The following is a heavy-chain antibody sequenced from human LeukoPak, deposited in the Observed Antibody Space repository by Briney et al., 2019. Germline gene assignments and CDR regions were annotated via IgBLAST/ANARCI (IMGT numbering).Heavy chain of an antibody. D-gene: IGHD6-19*01. Sequence: AASVKVSCKASGYTFTSYAIHWVRQAPGQRLEWMGWINAGNGNTKYSQKFQGRVTITGDTSASTAYMELSSLRSEDTGVYYCAREGGQWLPLDYWGQGTLVTVSS. J-gene: IGHJ4*02. CDR2: INAGNGNT. V-gene: IGHV1-3*01. CDR3: AREGGQWLPLDY. CDR1: GYTFTSYA.